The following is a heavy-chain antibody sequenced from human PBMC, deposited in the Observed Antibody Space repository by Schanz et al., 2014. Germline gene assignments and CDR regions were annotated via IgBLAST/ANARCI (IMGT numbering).Heavy chain of an antibody. V-gene: IGHV4-38-2*02. Sequence: QVQLQESGPGLVQPSETLSLTCTVSGYSITSGYYWGWIRQPPGKGLEWIGYIFFRGSTTYNPSFNSGVTISVDMSKTQFALNRSSVTAADTAVYYCARLGVGDKAYYYYGTDVWGQGTTVLVSS. CDR1: GYSITSGYY. CDR3: ARLGVGDKAYYYYGTDV. J-gene: IGHJ6*02. D-gene: IGHD1-26*01. CDR2: IFFRGST.